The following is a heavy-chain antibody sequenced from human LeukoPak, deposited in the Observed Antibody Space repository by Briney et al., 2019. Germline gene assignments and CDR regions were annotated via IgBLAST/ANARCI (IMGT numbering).Heavy chain of an antibody. J-gene: IGHJ5*02. D-gene: IGHD6-13*01. Sequence: PGGSLRLSCAASGFTFISYSMNWVRQAPGKWLEWVSSISSSSSYIYYADSVKGRFTISRDNAKKSLYLQMNSLRAEDTAVYYCARETIAAAGKGFDPWGQGTLVTVSS. CDR2: ISSSSSYI. CDR1: GFTFISYS. CDR3: ARETIAAAGKGFDP. V-gene: IGHV3-21*01.